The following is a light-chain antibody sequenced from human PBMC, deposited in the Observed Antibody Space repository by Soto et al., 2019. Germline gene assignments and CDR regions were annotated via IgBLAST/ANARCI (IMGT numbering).Light chain of an antibody. CDR3: MQGTHGPWT. Sequence: DVVMTQSPLSLPVTLGQPASISCTSSQSLIHSDGSTYLSWFQQRPGQSPRRLIYEVSDRDSGGTDRFSGRESGADFNLKISRVEAGDVWVYYSMQGTHGPWTVVQGTEVEIK. CDR1: QSLIHSDGSTY. J-gene: IGKJ1*01. CDR2: EVS. V-gene: IGKV2-30*02.